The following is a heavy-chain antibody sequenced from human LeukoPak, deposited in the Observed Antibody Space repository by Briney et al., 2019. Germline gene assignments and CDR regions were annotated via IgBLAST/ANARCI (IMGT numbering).Heavy chain of an antibody. CDR1: GFTVSTNY. CDR3: ARVVVVAATTLTYFDY. J-gene: IGHJ4*02. CDR2: IYSGGST. Sequence: GGSLRLSCAASGFTVSTNYMSWVRQAPGKGLEWVSVIYSGGSTYYADSVKGRFTISRDNSKNTLYLQMNSLRAEYTAGYYCARVVVVAATTLTYFDYWGQGTLVTVSS. D-gene: IGHD2-15*01. V-gene: IGHV3-53*01.